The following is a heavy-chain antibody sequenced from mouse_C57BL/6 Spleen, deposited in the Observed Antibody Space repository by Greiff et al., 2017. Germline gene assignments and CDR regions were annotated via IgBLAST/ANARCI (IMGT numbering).Heavy chain of an antibody. J-gene: IGHJ2*01. Sequence: EVQLQQSGPELVKPGASVKISCKASGYTFTDYYMNWVKQSHGKSLEWIGDINPNNGGTSYNQKFKGKATLTVDKSSSTAYMELRRRTSEDSAVYYCARREYLDYWGQGTTLTVSS. V-gene: IGHV1-26*01. D-gene: IGHD2-10*02. CDR2: INPNNGGT. CDR3: ARREYLDY. CDR1: GYTFTDYY.